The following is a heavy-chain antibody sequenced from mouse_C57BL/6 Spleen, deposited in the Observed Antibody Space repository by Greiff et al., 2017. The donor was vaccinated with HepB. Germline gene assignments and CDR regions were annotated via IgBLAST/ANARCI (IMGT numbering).Heavy chain of an antibody. CDR1: GYTFTSYW. D-gene: IGHD2-4*01. V-gene: IGHV1-52*01. CDR3: ARGDYGNDMDD. CDR2: IDPSDSET. J-gene: IGHJ4*01. Sequence: QVQLQQPGAELVRPGSSVKLSCKASGYTFTSYWMHWVKQRPIQGLEWIGNIDPSDSETHYNQKFKDKATLTADKSSSTAYMQLSSLTSEDSAVYYGARGDYGNDMDDWGQGTSVTVSS.